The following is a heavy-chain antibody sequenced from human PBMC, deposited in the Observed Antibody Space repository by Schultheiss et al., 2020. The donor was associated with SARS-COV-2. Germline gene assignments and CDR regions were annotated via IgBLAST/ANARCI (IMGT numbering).Heavy chain of an antibody. V-gene: IGHV1-18*01. Sequence: ASVKVSCKASGGTFSSYAISWVRQAPGQGLEWMGWISAYNGNTNYAQKLQGRVTMTRDTSISTAYMELSRLRSDDTAVYYCAREGGSMATTFYYYYGMDVWGQGTTVTVSS. CDR2: ISAYNGNT. D-gene: IGHD5-24*01. CDR1: GGTFSSYA. CDR3: AREGGSMATTFYYYYGMDV. J-gene: IGHJ6*02.